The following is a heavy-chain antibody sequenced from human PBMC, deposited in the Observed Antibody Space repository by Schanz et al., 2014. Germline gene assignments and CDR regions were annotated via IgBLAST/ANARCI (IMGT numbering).Heavy chain of an antibody. CDR3: ATNMVQGTISDAFDI. Sequence: EVQLLESGGGLVQPGGSLRLSCLASGFAFSSYGMNWLRQAPGKGLEWVSAISGSGGSTYYADSVKGRFTISRDNAKNSLFLQMNSLRAADTAVYYCATNMVQGTISDAFDIWGQGTMVTVSS. V-gene: IGHV3-23*01. CDR2: ISGSGGST. D-gene: IGHD3-10*01. CDR1: GFAFSSYG. J-gene: IGHJ3*02.